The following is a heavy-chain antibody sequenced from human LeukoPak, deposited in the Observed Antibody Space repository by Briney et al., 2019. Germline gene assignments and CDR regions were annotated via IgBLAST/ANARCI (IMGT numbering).Heavy chain of an antibody. V-gene: IGHV4-34*01. J-gene: IGHJ4*02. CDR2: IKHSGST. CDR1: VGSFTGYY. CDR3: ARVSQTGWGGIY. D-gene: IGHD1-1*01. Sequence: SQTLSLTCPLYVGSFTGYYWRWIRQPPGNGPDWIGEIKHSGSTNYNPSLKSRITISVDTSKNQFPLKLSSVTAADTAVYYCARVSQTGWGGIYWGQGTLVTVSS.